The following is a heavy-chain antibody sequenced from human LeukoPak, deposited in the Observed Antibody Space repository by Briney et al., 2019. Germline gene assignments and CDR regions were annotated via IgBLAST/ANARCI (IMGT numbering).Heavy chain of an antibody. CDR1: GYTFTSYG. V-gene: IGHV1-8*03. D-gene: IGHD6-13*01. J-gene: IGHJ6*03. CDR2: MNPNSGNT. CDR3: ARDSSSWYYYYMDV. Sequence: ASVKVSCKASGYTFTSYGINWVRQATGQGLEWMGWMNPNSGNTGYAQKFQGRVTITRNTSISTAYMELSSLRSEDTAVYYCARDSSSWYYYYMDVWGKGTTVTVSS.